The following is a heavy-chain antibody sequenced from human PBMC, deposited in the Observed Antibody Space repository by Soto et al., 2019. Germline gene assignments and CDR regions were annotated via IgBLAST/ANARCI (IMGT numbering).Heavy chain of an antibody. V-gene: IGHV4-4*07. CDR3: ARERTRVAGPDY. Sequence: SETLSLTCSVSGDSISSYYWSWIRQSAGKGLEWIGRTYITGDTNYNPSLKSRVTMSLDTSKKQLSLKLSSVTAADTAFYYCARERTRVAGPDYWGQGTLVTVSS. J-gene: IGHJ4*02. CDR1: GDSISSYY. CDR2: TYITGDT. D-gene: IGHD6-19*01.